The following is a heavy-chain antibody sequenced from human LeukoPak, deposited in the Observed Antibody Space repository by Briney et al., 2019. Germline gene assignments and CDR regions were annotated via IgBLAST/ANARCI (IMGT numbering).Heavy chain of an antibody. J-gene: IGHJ4*02. Sequence: PGGSLRLSCAASGFTFSSYSMNWVRQAPGKGLEWVSYISIGSSTIHYADSVKGRFTISRDNAKNSLYLQMNSLRVEDTAVYYCARGSEGGWYGMFDYWGQGTLVTVSS. V-gene: IGHV3-48*04. CDR1: GFTFSSYS. CDR3: ARGSEGGWYGMFDY. D-gene: IGHD6-19*01. CDR2: ISIGSSTI.